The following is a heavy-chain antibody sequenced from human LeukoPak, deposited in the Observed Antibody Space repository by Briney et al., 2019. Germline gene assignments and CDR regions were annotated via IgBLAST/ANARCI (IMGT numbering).Heavy chain of an antibody. CDR3: ARERDIVVVPAASGWFDP. D-gene: IGHD2-2*01. CDR2: IYYSGST. J-gene: IGHJ5*02. CDR1: GGSISSGGYY. Sequence: SQTLSLTCTVSGGSISSGGYYWSWIRQHPGKGLEWIGYIYYSGSTYYNPSLKSRVTISVDTSKNQFSLKLSSVTAADTAEYYCARERDIVVVPAASGWFDPWGQGTLVTVSS. V-gene: IGHV4-31*03.